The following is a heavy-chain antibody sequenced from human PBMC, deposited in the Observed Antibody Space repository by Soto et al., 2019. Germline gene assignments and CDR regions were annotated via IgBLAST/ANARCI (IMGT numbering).Heavy chain of an antibody. CDR1: GFTFSSYS. V-gene: IGHV3-48*02. CDR2: ISSSSSTI. CDR3: ARTFWSGYLGLTYYYYGMDV. J-gene: IGHJ6*02. Sequence: GGSLRLSCAASGFTFSSYSMNWVRQAPGKGLEWVSYISSSSSTIYYADSVKGRFTISRDNAKNSLYLQMNSLRDEDTAVYYCARTFWSGYLGLTYYYYGMDVWGQGTTVTVSS. D-gene: IGHD3-3*01.